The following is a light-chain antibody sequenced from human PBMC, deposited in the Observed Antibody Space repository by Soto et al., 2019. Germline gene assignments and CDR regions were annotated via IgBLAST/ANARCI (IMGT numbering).Light chain of an antibody. Sequence: EIVLTQSPATLSLSPGERATLSCRASQNVSSYLVWYQQKPDQAPRLLIYDTSNRATGIPARFSGSGSGTDFTLTISSLEPEGFAVYYCQQRSTWPPTFGQGTKVDIK. CDR2: DTS. CDR1: QNVSSY. V-gene: IGKV3-11*01. CDR3: QQRSTWPPT. J-gene: IGKJ1*01.